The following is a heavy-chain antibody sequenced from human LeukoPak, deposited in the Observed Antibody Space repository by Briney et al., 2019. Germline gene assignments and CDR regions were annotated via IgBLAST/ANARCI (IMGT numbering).Heavy chain of an antibody. D-gene: IGHD3-16*02. V-gene: IGHV3-11*01. Sequence: GGSLRLSCAASGFTFSDYYMRWIRQAPGKGLEWVSYISSSGSTIYYADSVKGRFTISRDNAKNSLYLQMNSLRAEDTAVYYCARALTAGYDYVWGSYRYTAFDYWGQGTLVTVSS. CDR2: ISSSGSTI. CDR3: ARALTAGYDYVWGSYRYTAFDY. CDR1: GFTFSDYY. J-gene: IGHJ4*02.